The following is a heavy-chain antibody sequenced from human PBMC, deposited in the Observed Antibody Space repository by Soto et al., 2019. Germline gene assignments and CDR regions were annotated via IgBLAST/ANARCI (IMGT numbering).Heavy chain of an antibody. J-gene: IGHJ4*02. CDR3: AQDPSTGYADH. CDR1: AFIFRDYA. D-gene: IGHD3-9*01. CDR2: ISRGGAIT. Sequence: EVHLLESGGGLVQPGGSLRLSCTASAFIFRDYAMSWVRQAPGKGLEWVSTISRGGAITHYADSVKGRFTISRDNSANTLSLHMDSLGVDDTAVYYCAQDPSTGYADHWGQGTLVTVSS. V-gene: IGHV3-23*01.